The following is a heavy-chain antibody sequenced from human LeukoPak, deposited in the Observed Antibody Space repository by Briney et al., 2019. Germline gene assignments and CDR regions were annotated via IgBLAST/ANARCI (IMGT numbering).Heavy chain of an antibody. Sequence: PGGSLRLSCAASRFTFDAYDMSWVRQAPGKGLEWVSGINWNGGSTGYADSVKGRFTISRDNAKNCLYLQMNSLRGEAMALYHCARVPGGMDVWGQGTTVTVSS. D-gene: IGHD2-2*01. CDR2: INWNGGST. V-gene: IGHV3-20*01. J-gene: IGHJ6*02. CDR3: ARVPGGMDV. CDR1: RFTFDAYD.